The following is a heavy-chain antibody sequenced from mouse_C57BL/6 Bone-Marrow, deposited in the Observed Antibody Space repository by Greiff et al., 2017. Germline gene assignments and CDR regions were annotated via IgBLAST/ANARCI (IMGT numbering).Heavy chain of an antibody. J-gene: IGHJ2*01. CDR1: GYTFTSYW. V-gene: IGHV1-55*01. Sequence: QVQLQQPGAELVKPGASVKMSCKASGYTFTSYWITWVKQRPGQGLEWIGEIYPTSGRTHYHEKFKSKAILTVDTSSHTAYMQLSSLTSEDSAVFYAARSGPRGRSFDYWGQGNTLTVSS. D-gene: IGHD3-1*01. CDR2: IYPTSGRT. CDR3: ARSGPRGRSFDY.